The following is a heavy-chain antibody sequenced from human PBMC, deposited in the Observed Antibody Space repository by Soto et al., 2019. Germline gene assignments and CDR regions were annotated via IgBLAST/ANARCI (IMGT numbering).Heavy chain of an antibody. CDR1: GGSTSSSNW. J-gene: IGHJ3*02. V-gene: IGHV4-4*02. Sequence: SETLSLTCAVSGGSTSSSNWWSWVRQPPGKGLEWIGEIYHSGSTNYNPSLKSRVTISVDKSKNQFSLKLSSVTAADTAVYYCARGLRITIFGVGSAFDIWGQGTMVTVSS. CDR2: IYHSGST. D-gene: IGHD3-3*01. CDR3: ARGLRITIFGVGSAFDI.